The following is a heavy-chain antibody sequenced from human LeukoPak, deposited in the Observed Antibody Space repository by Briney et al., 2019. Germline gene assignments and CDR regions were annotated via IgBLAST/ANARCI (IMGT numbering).Heavy chain of an antibody. CDR3: AVFSGQRTSTGLSVAGRAYYYYYYMDV. CDR2: INPSGGST. D-gene: IGHD6-19*01. Sequence: ASVKVSCKASGYTFTSYYMHWVRQAPGQGLEWMGIINPSGGSTSYAQKFQGRVTMPRDTSTRQVYMELRRLRSEDTAVYYYAVFSGQRTSTGLSVAGRAYYYYYYMDVWGKGTTVTVSS. J-gene: IGHJ6*03. V-gene: IGHV1-46*01. CDR1: GYTFTSYY.